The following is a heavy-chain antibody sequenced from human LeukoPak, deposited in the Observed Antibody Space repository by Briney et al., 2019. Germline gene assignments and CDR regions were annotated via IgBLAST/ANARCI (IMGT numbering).Heavy chain of an antibody. CDR1: GGSISSYY. D-gene: IGHD5-24*01. V-gene: IGHV4-4*09. Sequence: SETLSLTCTVSGGSISSYYWSWIRQPPGKGLEWIGYIYTSGSTNYNPSLKSRVTISVDTSKNQFSLKLSSVTAADTAVYYCARHDERWLQAFDYWDQGTLVTVSS. CDR3: ARHDERWLQAFDY. CDR2: IYTSGST. J-gene: IGHJ4*02.